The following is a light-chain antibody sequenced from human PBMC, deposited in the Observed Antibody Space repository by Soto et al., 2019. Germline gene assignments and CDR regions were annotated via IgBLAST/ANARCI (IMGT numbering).Light chain of an antibody. CDR1: QTIINNY. CDR2: DAS. J-gene: IGKJ5*01. CDR3: QQYCDSPPFT. V-gene: IGKV3-20*01. Sequence: EIVLTQSPDTLSSSPGERATLSCRASQTIINNYLAWYQQRPGQAPRLLIYDASTRATGIPDRFSGSASGTDFTLTISRLEPEDFTVYYCQQYCDSPPFTFGQGTRLDI.